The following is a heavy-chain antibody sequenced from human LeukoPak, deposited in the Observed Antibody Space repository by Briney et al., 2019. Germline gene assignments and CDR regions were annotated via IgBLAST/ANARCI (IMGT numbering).Heavy chain of an antibody. CDR1: GGSISGYY. Sequence: PSETLSPTCTVSGGSISGYYWSWIRQPPGKGLEWIGYVYYSGSTNYNPSLKSRVTISVDTSKNQFSLKLNSVTAADTAVYYCARYGGSPSNYFDYWGKATLVTVSS. V-gene: IGHV4-59*08. J-gene: IGHJ4*02. CDR2: VYYSGST. D-gene: IGHD1-26*01. CDR3: ARYGGSPSNYFDY.